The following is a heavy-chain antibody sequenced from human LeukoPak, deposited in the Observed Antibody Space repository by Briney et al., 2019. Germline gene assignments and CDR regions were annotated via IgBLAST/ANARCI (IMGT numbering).Heavy chain of an antibody. J-gene: IGHJ3*02. D-gene: IGHD6-19*01. Sequence: ASVKVSCKASGYTFTGYYMHWVRQAPGQGLEWMGWINPNSGGTNYAQKFQGRVTMTRDTSISTAYMELSRLRSDDTAVCYCARPTPPSYSSGWYTSDDAFDIWGQGKMVTVSS. CDR1: GYTFTGYY. CDR3: ARPTPPSYSSGWYTSDDAFDI. CDR2: INPNSGGT. V-gene: IGHV1-2*02.